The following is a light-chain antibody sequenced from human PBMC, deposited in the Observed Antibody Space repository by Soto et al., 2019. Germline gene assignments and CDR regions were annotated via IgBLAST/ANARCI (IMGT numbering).Light chain of an antibody. Sequence: DIQMTQSPSSLSASVGDGVTITCRASQGIKNDLAWYQQKPGKAPKRLIYAVSSLQSEVPSRFSGSGSGTEFTLTISSLQPEDVAAYYCLQHHSYPQTFGQGTKVEI. V-gene: IGKV1-17*01. J-gene: IGKJ1*01. CDR3: LQHHSYPQT. CDR2: AVS. CDR1: QGIKND.